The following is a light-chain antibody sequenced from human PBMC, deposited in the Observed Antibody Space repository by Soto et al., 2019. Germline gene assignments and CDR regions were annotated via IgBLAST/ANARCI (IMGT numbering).Light chain of an antibody. Sequence: DIQMTQSPSTLSASIGDRVTITCRASQTINTWFAWYQQKPGKAPKLLIYHASHLESGVPSRFSGSAFGTDFTLTISRLQPDDFATYYWQLYYSYPWTFGQGTKVEIK. V-gene: IGKV1-5*01. CDR1: QTINTW. J-gene: IGKJ1*01. CDR3: QLYYSYPWT. CDR2: HAS.